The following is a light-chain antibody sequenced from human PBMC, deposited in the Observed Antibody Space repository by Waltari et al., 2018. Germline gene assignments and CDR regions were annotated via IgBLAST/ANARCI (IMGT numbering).Light chain of an antibody. CDR2: GNI. CDR3: QSYDSSLSGYI. V-gene: IGLV1-40*01. J-gene: IGLJ1*01. CDR1: RSNISASYN. Sequence: QSVLTQPPSVSGAPGQTVTISCTGSRSNISASYNLHWYQQFPGTASKLLIYGNINRPSGVPDRFSGSKSGTSASLAITGLQAEDEADYYCQSYDSSLSGYIFGPVTTVTVL.